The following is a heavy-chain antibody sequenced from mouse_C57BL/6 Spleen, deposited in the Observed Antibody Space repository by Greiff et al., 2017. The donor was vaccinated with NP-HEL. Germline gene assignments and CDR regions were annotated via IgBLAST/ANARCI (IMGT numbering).Heavy chain of an antibody. CDR2: IHPNSGST. D-gene: IGHD1-1*01. CDR3: ARGDYYGSSYEGGYAMDY. J-gene: IGHJ4*01. V-gene: IGHV1-64*01. Sequence: VQLQQSGAELVKPGASVKLSCKASGYTFTSYWMHWVKQRPGQGLEWIGMIHPNSGSTNYNEKFKSKATLTVDKSSSPAYMQLSSLTSEDSAVYYCARGDYYGSSYEGGYAMDYWGQGTSVTVSS. CDR1: GYTFTSYW.